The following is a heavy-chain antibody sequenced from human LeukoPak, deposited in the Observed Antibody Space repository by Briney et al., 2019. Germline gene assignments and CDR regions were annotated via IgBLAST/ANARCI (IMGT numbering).Heavy chain of an antibody. V-gene: IGHV3-48*03. CDR3: ARGSIAADAFDI. CDR1: GFTFSNYE. Sequence: QPGGSLRLSCAASGFTFSNYEMNWVRQAPGKGLEWVSYISSSGSTIHYADSVKGRLTISRDNAKNSLYLQMNSLRAEDTAVYYCARGSIAADAFDIWGQGTMVTVSS. J-gene: IGHJ3*02. D-gene: IGHD6-13*01. CDR2: ISSSGSTI.